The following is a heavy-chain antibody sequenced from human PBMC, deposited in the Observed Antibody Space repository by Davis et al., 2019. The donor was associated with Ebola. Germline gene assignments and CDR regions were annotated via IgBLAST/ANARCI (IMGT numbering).Heavy chain of an antibody. CDR3: ATENTGWILEY. CDR2: IIPISGPI. Sequence: SVQVSCMASVDSFSNHAITRVRQAPGQGLEWMGGIIPISGPINYAQKFHGRVRMTVDKSMSTASSATAYLELNSLKYEDTAIYYCATENTGWILEYWDQGTLVTVSS. D-gene: IGHD6-19*01. V-gene: IGHV1-69*06. J-gene: IGHJ4*02. CDR1: VDSFSNHA.